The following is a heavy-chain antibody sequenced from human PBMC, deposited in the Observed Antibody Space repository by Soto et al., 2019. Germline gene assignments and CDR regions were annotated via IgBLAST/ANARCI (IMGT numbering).Heavy chain of an antibody. V-gene: IGHV3-13*01. CDR1: GFTFSSYD. CDR2: IGTAGDT. CDR3: ARGGYSSGWYYYYGMDV. Sequence: EVQLVESGGGLVQPGGSLRLSCAASGFTFSSYDMHWVRQATGKGLEWVSAIGTAGDTYYPGSVKGRFTIYRENAKNSLYPQMNSLRAEDTAVYYCARGGYSSGWYYYYGMDVWGQGTTVTVSS. J-gene: IGHJ6*02. D-gene: IGHD6-19*01.